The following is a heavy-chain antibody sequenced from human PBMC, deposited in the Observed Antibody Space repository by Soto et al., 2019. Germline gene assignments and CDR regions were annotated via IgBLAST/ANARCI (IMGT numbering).Heavy chain of an antibody. V-gene: IGHV3-21*01. CDR3: ARVAY. J-gene: IGHJ4*02. Sequence: PCGSTRISCEASGLSVSRASMNWVRQVPGKGLEWVASISSGSSDTWYADSVKGRFIISRDNAQNSLFLQMNTLRPEDTAMYYCARVAYWGPGTQVTVSS. CDR2: ISSGSSDT. CDR1: GLSVSRAS.